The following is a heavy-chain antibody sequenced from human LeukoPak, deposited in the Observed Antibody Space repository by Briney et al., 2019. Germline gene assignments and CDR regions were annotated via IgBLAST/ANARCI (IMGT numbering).Heavy chain of an antibody. D-gene: IGHD2-15*01. V-gene: IGHV3-30*02. CDR2: VRYEGSNE. J-gene: IGHJ6*03. CDR3: ARGDDCSGGSCYLLDYYYMDV. Sequence: GVSLRLSCAASGFVFSDYGMHWVRQAPGKGLEWVAFVRYEGSNEYYADSVKGRCTISRDNSKNSLYLQMNSLRAEDTAVYYCARGDDCSGGSCYLLDYYYMDVWGKGTTVTVSS. CDR1: GFVFSDYG.